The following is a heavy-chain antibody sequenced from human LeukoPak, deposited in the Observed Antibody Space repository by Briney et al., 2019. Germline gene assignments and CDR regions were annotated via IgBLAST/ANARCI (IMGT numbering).Heavy chain of an antibody. J-gene: IGHJ6*02. V-gene: IGHV4-34*01. CDR3: ARVGGRLLWFGDYGMVV. CDR1: GGSFSGYY. Sequence: NASETLPLTCAVYGGSFSGYYWSWIRQPPGKGLEWIGEINHSGSTNYNPSLKSRVTISVDTSKNQFSLKLSSVTAADTAVYYCARVGGRLLWFGDYGMVVWGQGTTVTVSS. D-gene: IGHD3-10*01. CDR2: INHSGST.